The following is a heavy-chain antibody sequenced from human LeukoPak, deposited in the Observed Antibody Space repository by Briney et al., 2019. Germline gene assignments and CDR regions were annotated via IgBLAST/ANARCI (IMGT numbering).Heavy chain of an antibody. Sequence: PSQTLSLTCTVSGGSVSSGDYYWSWIRQPAGKGLEWIGRIYTSGSTNYSPSLKSRVTISLDTSKNQFSLKLSSVTAADTAVYYCARVDPSRWFDPWGQGTLVTVSS. D-gene: IGHD3-9*01. CDR2: IYTSGST. CDR3: ARVDPSRWFDP. V-gene: IGHV4-61*02. J-gene: IGHJ5*02. CDR1: GGSVSSGDYY.